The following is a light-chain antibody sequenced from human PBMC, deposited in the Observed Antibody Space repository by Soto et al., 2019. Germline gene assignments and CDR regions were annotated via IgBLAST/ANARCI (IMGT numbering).Light chain of an antibody. V-gene: IGKV3-20*01. Sequence: EIVLTQSPGTLCLSPGERATLSCRTSQSVRSSHLAWYQQKPGQAPRLLIYGASSRATGIPDRFSGSGSGTDFTLTISRLEPEDFAVYYCQQYGSSVFTFGPGTKVDI. CDR1: QSVRSSH. CDR3: QQYGSSVFT. J-gene: IGKJ3*01. CDR2: GAS.